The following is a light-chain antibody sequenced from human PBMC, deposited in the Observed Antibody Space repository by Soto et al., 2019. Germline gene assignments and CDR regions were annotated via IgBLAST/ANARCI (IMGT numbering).Light chain of an antibody. CDR1: QSVRGNS. Sequence: EVVLTQSPGTLSLSPGEGATLSCRASQSVRGNSLAWYQQKHGQAPRLLIYSVSSRATGIPARFSGSVSGTDFTLTISRLEPEDFAVYYCQQYGALPVTFGPGITVDIK. CDR3: QQYGALPVT. V-gene: IGKV3-20*01. CDR2: SVS. J-gene: IGKJ3*01.